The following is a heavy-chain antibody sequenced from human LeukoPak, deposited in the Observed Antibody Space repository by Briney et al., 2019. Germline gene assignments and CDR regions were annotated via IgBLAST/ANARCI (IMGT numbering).Heavy chain of an antibody. J-gene: IGHJ4*02. V-gene: IGHV4-61*01. CDR1: GGSVSSGSYY. CDR3: ARVKMVRGVIIRGLGY. D-gene: IGHD3-10*01. Sequence: PPETLSLTCTVSGGSVSSGSYYWSWIRQPPGKGLEWIGYIYYSGSTNYNPSLKSRVTISVDTSKNQFSLNLSSVTAADTAVYYCARVKMVRGVIIRGLGYWGQGTLVTVSS. CDR2: IYYSGST.